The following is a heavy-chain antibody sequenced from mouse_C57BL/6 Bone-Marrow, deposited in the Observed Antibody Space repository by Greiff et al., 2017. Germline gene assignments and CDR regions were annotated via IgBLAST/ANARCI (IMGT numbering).Heavy chain of an antibody. V-gene: IGHV1-82*01. CDR2: IYPGDGDT. CDR1: GYAFSSSW. CDR3: ARAKDSYYFDY. J-gene: IGHJ2*01. Sequence: QVQLKQSGPELVKPGASVKISCKASGYAFSSSWMNWVKQRPGKGLEWIGRIYPGDGDTNYNGKFKGKATLTAAKSSSTAYMQLSSLTSEDSAVYFCARAKDSYYFDYWGQDTTLTVSS.